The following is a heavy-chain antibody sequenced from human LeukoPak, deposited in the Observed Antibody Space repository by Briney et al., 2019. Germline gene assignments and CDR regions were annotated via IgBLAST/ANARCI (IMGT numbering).Heavy chain of an antibody. CDR3: ARRRADFDL. CDR1: DGSISSSSYY. CDR2: TYYSGST. J-gene: IGHJ2*01. Sequence: PSETLSLTCTVSDGSISSSSYYWGWIRQPPGKGLEWIGSTYYSGSTYSNPSFKSRVTISVDTSKNQFSLKLSSVTAADTAVYYCARRRADFDLWGRGTLVTVSS. V-gene: IGHV4-39*01. D-gene: IGHD6-13*01.